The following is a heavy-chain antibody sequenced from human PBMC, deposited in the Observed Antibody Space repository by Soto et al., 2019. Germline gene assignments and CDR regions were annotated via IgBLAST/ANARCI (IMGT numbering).Heavy chain of an antibody. Sequence: ASVKVSCKVSGYNLTELSMHWVRQAPGKGLEWMGGFDPEDGETIYAQKFQGRVTMTEDTSTDTAYMELSSLRSEDTAVYYCATVPDYYDSSGYYIFDYWGQGTLVTVSS. D-gene: IGHD3-22*01. CDR1: GYNLTELS. CDR2: FDPEDGET. J-gene: IGHJ4*02. CDR3: ATVPDYYDSSGYYIFDY. V-gene: IGHV1-24*01.